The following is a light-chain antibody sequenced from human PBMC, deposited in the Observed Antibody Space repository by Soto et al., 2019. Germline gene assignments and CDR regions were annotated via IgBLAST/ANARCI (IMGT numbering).Light chain of an antibody. Sequence: EIVMTQSPATLSVSPGERATLSCRVCQSVTSNLAWYQQKPGQAPRLLIYGASTRAPGIPARLSGSGSGTEFILTISSLQSEDFAVYYCEQYNNLAAKWTFGQGTKVDIK. CDR2: GAS. J-gene: IGKJ1*01. V-gene: IGKV3-15*01. CDR1: QSVTSN. CDR3: EQYNNLAAKWT.